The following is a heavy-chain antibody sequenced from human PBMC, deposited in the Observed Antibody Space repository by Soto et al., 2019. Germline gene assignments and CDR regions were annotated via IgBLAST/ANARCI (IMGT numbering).Heavy chain of an antibody. CDR3: ARKGMYQNYYYYGMDV. CDR2: IKEDGSWK. Sequence: EVQLVESGGGLVQPGGSLRLSCAASGFTFSSYWMSWVRQAPGKGLEWVANIKEDGSWKYYVDSVKGRSTISRDNAKNSLYLQMNSLRAADMAGYYCARKGMYQNYYYYGMDVWGQVATVTVS. V-gene: IGHV3-7*04. D-gene: IGHD2-2*01. CDR1: GFTFSSYW. J-gene: IGHJ6*02.